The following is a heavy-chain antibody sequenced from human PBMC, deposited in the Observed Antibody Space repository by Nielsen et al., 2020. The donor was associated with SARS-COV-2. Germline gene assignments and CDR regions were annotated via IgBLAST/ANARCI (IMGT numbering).Heavy chain of an antibody. V-gene: IGHV3-9*01. Sequence: SLKISCAASGFTFDDYAMHWVRQAPGKGLEWVSGITWNSGSIDYADSVKGRFTISRDNSKNTLYLQMNSLRAEDTAVYYCARDRGYCSSTSCYYYYGMDVWGQGTTVTVSS. D-gene: IGHD2-2*01. CDR2: ITWNSGSI. J-gene: IGHJ6*02. CDR1: GFTFDDYA. CDR3: ARDRGYCSSTSCYYYYGMDV.